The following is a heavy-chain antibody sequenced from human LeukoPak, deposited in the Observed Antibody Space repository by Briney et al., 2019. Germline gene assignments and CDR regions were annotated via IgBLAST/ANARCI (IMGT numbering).Heavy chain of an antibody. CDR3: ARYWDTAMDYYYYYGMDV. CDR1: GFTFSSYT. J-gene: IGHJ6*02. Sequence: GGSLRLSCAASGFTFSSYTMNWVRQAAGKGLEWVSSISSSSSDIYHADSVKGRFTISRDNAKDSVYLQMDGLRGEDTAVYYCARYWDTAMDYYYYYGMDVWGQGATVTVSS. D-gene: IGHD5-18*01. V-gene: IGHV3-21*01. CDR2: ISSSSSDI.